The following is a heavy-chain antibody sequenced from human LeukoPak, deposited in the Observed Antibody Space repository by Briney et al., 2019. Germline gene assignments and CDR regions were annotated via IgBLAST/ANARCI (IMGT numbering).Heavy chain of an antibody. J-gene: IGHJ4*02. CDR2: IKYDGSER. CDR3: ARDIAAPGLFFDY. V-gene: IGHV3-7*01. CDR1: GFTISDYW. Sequence: GGSPRLSCAASGFTISDYWMSWVRQAPGRGLEWVANIKYDGSERYYVDSVKGRFTISRDTATNSVYLYMNSLRADDTAVYYCARDIAAPGLFFDYWGQGTLVTVSS. D-gene: IGHD6-13*01.